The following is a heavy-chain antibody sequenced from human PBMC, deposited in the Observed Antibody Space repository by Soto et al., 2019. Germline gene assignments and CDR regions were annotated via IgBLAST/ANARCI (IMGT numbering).Heavy chain of an antibody. CDR3: ARGLRSGYYGYYYYYYMDV. V-gene: IGHV1-18*01. CDR1: GYTFTSYG. Sequence: EASVKVSCKASGYTFTSYGISWVRQAPGQGLEWMGWISAYNGNTNYAQKLQGRVTMTTDTSTSTAYMELSSLRSEDTAVYYCARGLRSGYYGYYYYYYMDVWGKGTTVTVSS. J-gene: IGHJ6*03. CDR2: ISAYNGNT. D-gene: IGHD3-22*01.